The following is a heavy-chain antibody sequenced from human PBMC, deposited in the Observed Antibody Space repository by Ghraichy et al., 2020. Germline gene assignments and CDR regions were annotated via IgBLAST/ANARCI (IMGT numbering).Heavy chain of an antibody. J-gene: IGHJ4*02. Sequence: ASVKVSCKVSGYTLTELSMHWVRQAPGKGLEWMGGFDPEDGETIYAQKFQGRVTMTEDTSTDTAYMELSSLRSEDTAVYYCATLRITMVRGVIGFDYWGQLTLVTVSS. CDR1: GYTLTELS. D-gene: IGHD3-10*01. V-gene: IGHV1-24*01. CDR3: ATLRITMVRGVIGFDY. CDR2: FDPEDGET.